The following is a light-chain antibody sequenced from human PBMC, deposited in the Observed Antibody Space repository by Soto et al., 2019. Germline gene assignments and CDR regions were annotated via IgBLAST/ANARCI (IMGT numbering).Light chain of an antibody. J-gene: IGLJ1*01. Sequence: QAVLTQPPSASGSPGQSVTISCTGTSSDVGGYNYVSWYQQHPGKAPKLMIYEVSKRPSGVPDRFSGSKSGNTASLTVSGRQAEDEADYYCSSYAGSNNLDVFGTGTKVTVL. CDR1: SSDVGGYNY. CDR2: EVS. CDR3: SSYAGSNNLDV. V-gene: IGLV2-8*01.